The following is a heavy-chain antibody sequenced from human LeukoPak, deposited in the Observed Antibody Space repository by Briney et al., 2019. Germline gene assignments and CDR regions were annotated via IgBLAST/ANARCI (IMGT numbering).Heavy chain of an antibody. V-gene: IGHV3-30-3*01. CDR1: GFTFSDYA. Sequence: GGSLRLSCAASGFTFSDYAMHWVRQAPGKGLEWVAVISKDGSDKYYPGSVRGRFTISRDNSKNTIYLQMDNLRAEDTAIYYCARDYWWNYDYWGQGTLVTVSS. J-gene: IGHJ4*02. CDR2: ISKDGSDK. CDR3: ARDYWWNYDY. D-gene: IGHD1-7*01.